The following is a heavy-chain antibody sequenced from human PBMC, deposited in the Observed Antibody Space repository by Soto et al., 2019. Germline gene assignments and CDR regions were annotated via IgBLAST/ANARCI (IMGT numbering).Heavy chain of an antibody. CDR3: ARDPELLRDAFDI. CDR1: GYTFTSYG. CDR2: ISAYNGNT. D-gene: IGHD1-26*01. V-gene: IGHV1-18*04. J-gene: IGHJ3*02. Sequence: ASVTVSCTASGYTFTSYGISWVRKAPGQGLEWMGWISAYNGNTNYAQKLQGRVTMTTDTSTSTAYMELRSLRSDDTAVYYCARDPELLRDAFDIWGQGTMVTVSS.